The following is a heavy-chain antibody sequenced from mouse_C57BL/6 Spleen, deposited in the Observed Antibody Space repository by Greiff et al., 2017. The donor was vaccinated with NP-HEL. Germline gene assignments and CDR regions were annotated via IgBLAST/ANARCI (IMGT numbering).Heavy chain of an antibody. CDR2: INPSSGYT. V-gene: IGHV1-4*01. Sequence: VQLQQSGAELARPGASVKMSCKASGYTFTSYTMHWVNQRPGQGLEWIGYINPSSGYTKYNQKFKDKATLTADKSSSTAYMQLSSLTSEDSAVYYCAIRGTLAGTMGWYFDYWGQGTTLTVSS. J-gene: IGHJ2*01. D-gene: IGHD4-1*01. CDR1: GYTFTSYT. CDR3: AIRGTLAGTMGWYFDY.